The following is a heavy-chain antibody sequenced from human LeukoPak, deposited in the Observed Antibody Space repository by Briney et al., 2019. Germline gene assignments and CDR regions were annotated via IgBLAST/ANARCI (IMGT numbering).Heavy chain of an antibody. CDR3: ATAPYSSGWYALFGDY. CDR2: IIPIFGTA. Sequence: ASVKVSCKASGGTFSSYAISWVRQAPGQGLEWMGGIIPIFGTANYAQKFQGRVTITADESTSTAYMELSSLRSEDTAMYYCATAPYSSGWYALFGDYWGQGNLVTVSS. J-gene: IGHJ4*02. CDR1: GGTFSSYA. V-gene: IGHV1-69*13. D-gene: IGHD6-19*01.